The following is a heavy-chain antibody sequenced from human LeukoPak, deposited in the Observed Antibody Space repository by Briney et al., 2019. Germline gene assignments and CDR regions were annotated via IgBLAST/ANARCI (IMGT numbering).Heavy chain of an antibody. Sequence: SETLSLTCTVSGYSISSGYYWGWIRQPPGKGLEWIGSIYHSGNTYYNPSLKSRVTISVDTSKNQFSLKLSSVTAADTAMYYCTRVVGSQMTTVYYFDYWGQGTLVTVSS. CDR3: TRVVGSQMTTVYYFDY. CDR2: IYHSGNT. V-gene: IGHV4-38-2*02. J-gene: IGHJ4*02. CDR1: GYSISSGYY. D-gene: IGHD4-17*01.